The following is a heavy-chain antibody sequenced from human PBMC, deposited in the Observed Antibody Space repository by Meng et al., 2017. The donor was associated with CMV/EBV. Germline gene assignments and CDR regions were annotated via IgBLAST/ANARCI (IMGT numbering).Heavy chain of an antibody. J-gene: IGHJ6*02. CDR2: IIPILGIA. D-gene: IGHD3-3*01. CDR1: GGTFSSYA. Sequence: SVKVSCKASGGTFSSYAISWVRQAPGQGLEWMGGIIPILGIANYAQKFQGRVTITADKSTSTAYMELSSLRSEDTAVYYCARGRYDFWSGYYTKGGRYYYYGMDVWGQGTTVTV. CDR3: ARGRYDFWSGYYTKGGRYYYYGMDV. V-gene: IGHV1-69*10.